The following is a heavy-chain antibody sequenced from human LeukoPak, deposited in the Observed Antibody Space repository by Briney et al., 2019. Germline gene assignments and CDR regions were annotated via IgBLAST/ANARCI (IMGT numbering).Heavy chain of an antibody. CDR3: ARHEAGYFDWLSSPYYFDY. Sequence: GESLKISCKGSGYSFTSYWISWVRQMPGKGLEWMGRIDPSDSYTNYSPSSQGHVTISADKSISTAYLQWSSLKASDTAMYYCARHEAGYFDWLSSPYYFDYWGQGTLVTVSS. CDR1: GYSFTSYW. V-gene: IGHV5-10-1*01. CDR2: IDPSDSYT. D-gene: IGHD3-9*01. J-gene: IGHJ4*02.